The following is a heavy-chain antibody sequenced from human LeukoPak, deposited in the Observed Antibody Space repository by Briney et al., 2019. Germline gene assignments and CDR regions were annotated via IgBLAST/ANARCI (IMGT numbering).Heavy chain of an antibody. Sequence: PGGSLRLSCAASGFIFSSYAMHWVRQAPGKRLEYVSAISGNGANTYYANSVKGGFTISRDNSKNTLYLQMGSLRVEDMAVYYCARVGAAEGYAFDIWGQGTMVTVSS. CDR3: ARVGAAEGYAFDI. D-gene: IGHD6-13*01. CDR2: ISGNGANT. V-gene: IGHV3-64*01. J-gene: IGHJ3*02. CDR1: GFIFSSYA.